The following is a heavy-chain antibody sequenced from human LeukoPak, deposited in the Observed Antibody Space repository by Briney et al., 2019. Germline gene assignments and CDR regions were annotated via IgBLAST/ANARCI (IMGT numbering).Heavy chain of an antibody. CDR1: GGSFSGYY. Sequence: SETLSLTCAVYGGSFSGYYWSWIRQPPGRGLERIGEINHSGSTNYNPSLKSRVTISVDTSKNQFSLKLSSVTAADTAVYYCARAQGRGTVDYWGQGTLVTVSS. D-gene: IGHD3-10*01. CDR3: ARAQGRGTVDY. CDR2: INHSGST. J-gene: IGHJ4*02. V-gene: IGHV4-34*01.